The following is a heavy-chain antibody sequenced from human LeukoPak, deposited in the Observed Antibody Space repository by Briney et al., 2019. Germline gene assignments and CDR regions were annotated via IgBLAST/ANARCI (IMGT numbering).Heavy chain of an antibody. Sequence: SETLSLTCTVSGGSISSYYWSWIRQPPGKGLEWIGYIYYSGSTNYNPSLKSRVTISVDTSKNQFSLKLSSVTAADTAVYYCARAHFYYYYMDVWDKGTTVTVSS. CDR2: IYYSGST. CDR3: ARAHFYYYYMDV. J-gene: IGHJ6*03. CDR1: GGSISSYY. D-gene: IGHD3-3*02. V-gene: IGHV4-59*08.